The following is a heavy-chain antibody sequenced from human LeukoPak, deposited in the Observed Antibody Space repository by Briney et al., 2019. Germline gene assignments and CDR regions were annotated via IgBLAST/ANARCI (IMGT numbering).Heavy chain of an antibody. Sequence: GGSLRLSCAASGFTFSSYGMHWVRQAPGKGLEWVAVIWYDGSNKYYADSVEGRFTISRDNSKNTLYLQMQSLRAEDTAVYYCARDGSRVYSSGWFDYWGQGTLVTVSS. CDR2: IWYDGSNK. V-gene: IGHV3-33*01. J-gene: IGHJ4*02. CDR3: ARDGSRVYSSGWFDY. D-gene: IGHD6-19*01. CDR1: GFTFSSYG.